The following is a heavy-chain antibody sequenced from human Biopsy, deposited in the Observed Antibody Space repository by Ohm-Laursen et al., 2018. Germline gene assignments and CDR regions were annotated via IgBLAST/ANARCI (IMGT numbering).Heavy chain of an antibody. CDR2: ISSRTNTI. J-gene: IGHJ4*02. Sequence: SLRLSCAASGFTFSDYYMSWIRQAPGKGLKWVSYISSRTNTIYYADSVKGRFTISRDNAKNSLYLQMNRLRAEDTAVYYYARGSFAPDFWGQGTLVTVSS. V-gene: IGHV3-11*01. CDR3: ARGSFAPDF. D-gene: IGHD2/OR15-2a*01. CDR1: GFTFSDYY.